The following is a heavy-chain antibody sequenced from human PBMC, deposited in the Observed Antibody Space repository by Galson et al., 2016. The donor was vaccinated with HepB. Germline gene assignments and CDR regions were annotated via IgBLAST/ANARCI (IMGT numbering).Heavy chain of an antibody. Sequence: ALVKPTQTLTLTCTFSGFSLSTSGVGVGWIRQPPGKALEWLALIDWRNDKYYSTSLKTRLTISKDTSTNQVVLTVTNMDPVDTATYYCARTVLTGRSSGTDFDFWGQGILVTVSS. CDR2: IDWRNDK. V-gene: IGHV2-70*01. CDR3: ARTVLTGRSSGTDFDF. CDR1: GFSLSTSGVG. D-gene: IGHD6-13*01. J-gene: IGHJ4*02.